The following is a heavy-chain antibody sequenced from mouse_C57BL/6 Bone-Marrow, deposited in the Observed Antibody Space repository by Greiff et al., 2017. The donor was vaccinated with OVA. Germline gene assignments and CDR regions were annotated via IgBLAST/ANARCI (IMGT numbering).Heavy chain of an antibody. CDR3: ARGGYYYGSDWYFDV. Sequence: VQLKQSGPELVKPGASVKIPCKASGYTFTDYNMDWVKQSHGKSLEWIGDINPNNGGTIYNQKFKGKATLTVDKSSSTAYMELRSLTSEDTAVYYCARGGYYYGSDWYFDVWGTGTTVTVSS. CDR1: GYTFTDYN. CDR2: INPNNGGT. D-gene: IGHD1-1*01. V-gene: IGHV1-18*01. J-gene: IGHJ1*03.